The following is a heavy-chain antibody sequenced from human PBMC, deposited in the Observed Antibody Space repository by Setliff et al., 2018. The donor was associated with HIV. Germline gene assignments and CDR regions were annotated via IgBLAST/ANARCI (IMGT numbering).Heavy chain of an antibody. CDR1: GGSFSGYY. V-gene: IGHV4-34*01. CDR2: MNHRGVI. J-gene: IGHJ4*02. D-gene: IGHD3-22*01. Sequence: PSETLSLTCTVYGGSFSGYYWTWIRQPPGKGLEFIGEMNHRGVIKYLSSLKSRVTMAVDTSKKRFSLKLKSVTAADTAVYYCFLFYDDRSGFYWDWGQGTPVTVSS. CDR3: FLFYDDRSGFYWD.